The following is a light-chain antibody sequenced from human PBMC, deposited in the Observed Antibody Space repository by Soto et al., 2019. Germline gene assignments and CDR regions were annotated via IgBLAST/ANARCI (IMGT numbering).Light chain of an antibody. V-gene: IGLV2-8*01. Sequence: VLTQPPSASGSPGQSFAISCTGTSSDVGGYNYVSWYQQHPGKAPKLMIYEVNKRPSGVPDRFSGSKSGNTASLTVSGLQAEDEADYYCSSYAGSSNVFGTGTKVTVL. J-gene: IGLJ1*01. CDR1: SSDVGGYNY. CDR3: SSYAGSSNV. CDR2: EVN.